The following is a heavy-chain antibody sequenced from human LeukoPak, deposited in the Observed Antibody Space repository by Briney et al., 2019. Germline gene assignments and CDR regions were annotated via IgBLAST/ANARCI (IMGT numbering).Heavy chain of an antibody. V-gene: IGHV4-61*02. CDR3: ARERYNWNDGDWFDP. Sequence: SETLSLTCTVSGGSISSGSYYWSWIRQPAGKGLEWIGRIYTSGSTNYNPSLKSRVTISVDTSKNQFSLKLSSVTAADTAVYYCARERYNWNDGDWFDPWGQGTLVTVSS. D-gene: IGHD1-1*01. CDR2: IYTSGST. J-gene: IGHJ5*02. CDR1: GGSISSGSYY.